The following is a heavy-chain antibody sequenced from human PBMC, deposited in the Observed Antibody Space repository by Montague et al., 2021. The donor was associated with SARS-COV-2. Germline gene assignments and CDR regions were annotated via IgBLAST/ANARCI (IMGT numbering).Heavy chain of an antibody. CDR2: ISSGGNK. Sequence: SLRLSCAASGFTFSTYAMHWARQAPGKGLEWVSGISSGGNKHHADSVKGRFTISRDESRNTLYLQMHTLMAEDTSMYYCAKNFPGQFYFDDWGQGTLVAVSS. J-gene: IGHJ4*02. CDR3: AKNFPGQFYFDD. D-gene: IGHD2/OR15-2a*01. CDR1: GFTFSTYA. V-gene: IGHV3-23*01.